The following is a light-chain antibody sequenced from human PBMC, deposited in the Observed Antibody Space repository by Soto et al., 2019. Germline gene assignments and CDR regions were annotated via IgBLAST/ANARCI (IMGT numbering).Light chain of an antibody. CDR3: QQYGGSPRT. V-gene: IGKV3-20*01. J-gene: IGKJ1*01. Sequence: EIVLTQSPGTLSLSPGERATLSCRASHSLTSNYLVWYQQKPGQAPRFLIYGASSRATGIPDRFSGSGSGTDFTLTINRLEPEHFAVYYCQQYGGSPRTFGQGTKVEIK. CDR1: HSLTSNY. CDR2: GAS.